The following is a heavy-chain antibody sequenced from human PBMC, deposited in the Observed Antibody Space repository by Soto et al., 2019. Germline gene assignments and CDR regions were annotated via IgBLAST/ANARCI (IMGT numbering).Heavy chain of an antibody. D-gene: IGHD4-17*01. J-gene: IGHJ4*02. Sequence: KTSETLSLTCTVSGGSISSGDYYWSWIRQPPGKGLEWIGYIYYSGSTYYNPSLKSRVTISVDTSKDQFSLKLSSVTAADTAVYYCARVDYGDYVGDIRFDYWGQGTLVTVSS. CDR1: GGSISSGDYY. V-gene: IGHV4-30-4*01. CDR3: ARVDYGDYVGDIRFDY. CDR2: IYYSGST.